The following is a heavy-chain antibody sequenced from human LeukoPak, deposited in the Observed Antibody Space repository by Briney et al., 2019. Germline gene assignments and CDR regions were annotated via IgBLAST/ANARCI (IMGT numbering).Heavy chain of an antibody. J-gene: IGHJ4*02. D-gene: IGHD2-2*01. CDR3: ARDIVVVPAAMPGITGTIGY. Sequence: GASVKVSCKASGYSFTSYGISWVRQAPGQGLEWMGWISAYNGNTNYAQKLQRRVTMTTDTSTSTAYMELRSLRSDDTAVYYSARDIVVVPAAMPGITGTIGYWGQGTLVTVSS. V-gene: IGHV1-18*01. CDR1: GYSFTSYG. CDR2: ISAYNGNT.